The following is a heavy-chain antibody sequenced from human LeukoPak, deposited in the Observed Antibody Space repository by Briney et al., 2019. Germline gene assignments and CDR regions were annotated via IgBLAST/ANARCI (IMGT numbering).Heavy chain of an antibody. Sequence: PSETLSLTCAVYGGSFSGYYWSWIRQPPGKGLEWIGRIYTSGSTNYNPSLKSRVTISVDTSKNQFSLKLSSVTAADTAVYYCAREGRHYYDSAPSAWGQGTMVTVSS. CDR2: IYTSGST. D-gene: IGHD3-22*01. V-gene: IGHV4-4*08. J-gene: IGHJ3*01. CDR3: AREGRHYYDSAPSA. CDR1: GGSFSGYY.